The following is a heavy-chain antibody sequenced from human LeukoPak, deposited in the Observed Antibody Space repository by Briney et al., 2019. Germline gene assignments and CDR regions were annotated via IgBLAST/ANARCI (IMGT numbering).Heavy chain of an antibody. CDR2: IYSGGST. Sequence: GGSLRLSCAVSGITVRSNHMNWVRQAPGKGLEWVSIIYSGGSTYYADSVKGRFTVSRDNSKNTLYLQMNSLRGEDTAVYYCARASEADYYDSSGYYYFDYWGQGTLVTVSS. J-gene: IGHJ4*02. CDR3: ARASEADYYDSSGYYYFDY. D-gene: IGHD3-22*01. CDR1: GITVRSNH. V-gene: IGHV3-53*01.